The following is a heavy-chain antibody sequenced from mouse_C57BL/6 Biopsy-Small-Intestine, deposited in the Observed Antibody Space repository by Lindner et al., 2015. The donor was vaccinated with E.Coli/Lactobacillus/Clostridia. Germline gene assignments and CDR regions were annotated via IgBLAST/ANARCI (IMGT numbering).Heavy chain of an antibody. D-gene: IGHD2-5*01. CDR2: INYSGNT. J-gene: IGHJ4*01. CDR1: ATPSPVVYD. CDR3: ARGAYYSTYGYAMDF. Sequence: VQLQESGPGLVNLLSHFPSPALSLATPSPVVYDWHWIRHFPGNILEWMGYINYSGNTNYNPSLTSRISITHDTSKDRFFLKLNSVTTEGTATYFCARGAYYSTYGYAMDFWGQGTSVTVSS. V-gene: IGHV3-1*01.